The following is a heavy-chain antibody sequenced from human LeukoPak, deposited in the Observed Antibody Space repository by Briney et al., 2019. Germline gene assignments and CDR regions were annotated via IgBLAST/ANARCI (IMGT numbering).Heavy chain of an antibody. Sequence: SETLSLTCAVSGGSIGSGGYSWSWIRQPPGKGLEWIGYIYHSGSTYYNPSLKSRVTISVDRSKNQFFLKLSSVTAADTAVYYCARSSYYDTSGYYLPWFDPWGQGTLVTVSS. CDR1: GGSIGSGGYS. CDR3: ARSSYYDTSGYYLPWFDP. D-gene: IGHD3-22*01. J-gene: IGHJ5*02. CDR2: IYHSGST. V-gene: IGHV4-30-2*01.